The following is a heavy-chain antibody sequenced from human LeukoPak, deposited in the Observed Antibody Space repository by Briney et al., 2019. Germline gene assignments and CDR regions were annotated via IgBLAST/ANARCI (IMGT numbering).Heavy chain of an antibody. CDR3: ARVSSGWSYYFDY. CDR2: INHSGST. CDR1: GGSFSGYY. V-gene: IGHV4-34*01. D-gene: IGHD6-19*01. J-gene: IGHJ4*02. Sequence: PSETLSLTCAVYGGSFSGYYWSWIRQPPGKGLEWIGEINHSGSTNYNPSLKSRVTISVDTSKNQFSLKLNSVTAADTAVYFCARVSSGWSYYFDYWGQGTLVTVSS.